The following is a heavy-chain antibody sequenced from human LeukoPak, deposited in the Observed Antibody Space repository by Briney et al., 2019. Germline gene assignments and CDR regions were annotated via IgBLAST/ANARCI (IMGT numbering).Heavy chain of an antibody. Sequence: GGSLRLSCAASGFTFSSYAMSWVRQAPGKGLEWVSVISGSGGSTYYAASVKGRFTISRDNSKNTLYLQMNSLRAEDTAVYYCAKVAEQWLVGWFDPWGQGTLVTVSS. V-gene: IGHV3-23*01. CDR3: AKVAEQWLVGWFDP. CDR2: ISGSGGST. D-gene: IGHD6-19*01. CDR1: GFTFSSYA. J-gene: IGHJ5*02.